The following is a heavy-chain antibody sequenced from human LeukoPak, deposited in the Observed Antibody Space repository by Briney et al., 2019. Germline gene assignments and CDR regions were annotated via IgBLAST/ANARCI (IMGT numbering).Heavy chain of an antibody. Sequence: GGSLRLSCVASGFSFSNFWMTWVRQAPGKGLEWVANIKQDGSEKNYVDSVKGRFTSSRDNAKNSLYLQMNSLRAEDTAVYYCARAPYYDSSGRNYYYGMDVWGQGTTVTVSS. CDR1: GFSFSNFW. CDR3: ARAPYYDSSGRNYYYGMDV. V-gene: IGHV3-7*03. CDR2: IKQDGSEK. J-gene: IGHJ6*02. D-gene: IGHD3-22*01.